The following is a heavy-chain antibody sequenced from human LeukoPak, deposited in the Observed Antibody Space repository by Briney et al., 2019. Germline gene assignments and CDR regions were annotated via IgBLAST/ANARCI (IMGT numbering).Heavy chain of an antibody. V-gene: IGHV1-46*01. CDR3: AIDNSVRDEASWFNP. Sequence: ASVKVPCKAFGYTFTGYWMHWVRQAPGQGPEWMGVISPSGGSTIYAQKFKGRVTLTTDMSTSTAYLELSSVRSEDTAVYYCAIDNSVRDEASWFNPWGQGTLVTVSS. CDR2: ISPSGGST. J-gene: IGHJ5*02. CDR1: GYTFTGYW. D-gene: IGHD5-24*01.